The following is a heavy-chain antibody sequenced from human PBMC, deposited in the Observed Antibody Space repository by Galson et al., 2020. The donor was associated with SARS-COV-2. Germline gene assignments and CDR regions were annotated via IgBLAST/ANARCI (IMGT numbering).Heavy chain of an antibody. D-gene: IGHD6-13*01. CDR2: IYYSGTT. Sequence: SETLSLTCTVSGDSIFSGDYFWSWIRQPPGKGLEWIGYIYYSGTTHYNPSLKSRISMSADTSKNQFSLRLTSVTASDTAMYYCARTQGELAAAGTKWFDPWGQGTLVIVSS. CDR1: GDSIFSGDYF. V-gene: IGHV4-30-4*01. CDR3: ARTQGELAAAGTKWFDP. J-gene: IGHJ5*02.